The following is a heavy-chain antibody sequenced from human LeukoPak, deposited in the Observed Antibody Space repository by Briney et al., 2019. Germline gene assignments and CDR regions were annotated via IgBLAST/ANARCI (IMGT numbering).Heavy chain of an antibody. CDR3: AKASIGGSAYDV. Sequence: GGSLRLSCAASGFTFRSYTMGWVRQAPGKGLDWVSDINQNGDATYYADSVRGRFTISRDNSRSTLYLQMSSLRDDDTALYYCAKASIGGSAYDVWGQGTTVTVSS. D-gene: IGHD1-14*01. CDR1: GFTFRSYT. J-gene: IGHJ3*01. V-gene: IGHV3-23*01. CDR2: INQNGDAT.